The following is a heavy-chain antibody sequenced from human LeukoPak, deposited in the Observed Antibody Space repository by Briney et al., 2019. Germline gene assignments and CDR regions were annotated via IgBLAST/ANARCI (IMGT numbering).Heavy chain of an antibody. D-gene: IGHD3-10*01. V-gene: IGHV3-23*01. CDR3: AKSREGSGSYYYYYFDC. CDR2: ISGSGGST. CDR1: GFTFSSYA. Sequence: GGSLGLSCAASGFTFSSYAMSWVREAPGKGLEWVSAISGSGGSTYYADSVKGRFTISRDNSKNTLYLQMNSLRAEDTAVYYCAKSREGSGSYYYYYFDCWGQGTLVTVSS. J-gene: IGHJ4*02.